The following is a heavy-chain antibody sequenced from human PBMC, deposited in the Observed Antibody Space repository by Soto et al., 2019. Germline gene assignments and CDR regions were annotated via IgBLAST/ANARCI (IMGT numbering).Heavy chain of an antibody. J-gene: IGHJ6*02. CDR3: ARDRDVVVPAAKNYYYGMDV. CDR2: TYYRSKWYN. V-gene: IGHV6-1*01. D-gene: IGHD2-2*01. CDR1: GDSVSSNSAA. Sequence: SQTLSLTCAISGDSVSSNSAAWNWIRQSPSRGLEWLGRTYYRSKWYNDYAVSVKSRITINPDTSKNQFSLQLNYVTPEDTAVYYCARDRDVVVPAAKNYYYGMDVWGQGTTVTVSS.